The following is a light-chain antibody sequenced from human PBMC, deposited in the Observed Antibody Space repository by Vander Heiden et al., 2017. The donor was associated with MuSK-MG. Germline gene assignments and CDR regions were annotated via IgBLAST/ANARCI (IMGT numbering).Light chain of an antibody. CDR2: DAS. V-gene: IGKV1-33*01. CDR3: QQDDNLIT. J-gene: IGKJ5*01. Sequence: DIQMTQSPSSLSASVGDRVTITCQASQDIRNYLNWYQHKPGKAPKLLIYDASNLETGVPSRFNGSGSGTDFTFTSSSLQPEDIATYYWQQDDNLITFGQGTQLEIK. CDR1: QDIRNY.